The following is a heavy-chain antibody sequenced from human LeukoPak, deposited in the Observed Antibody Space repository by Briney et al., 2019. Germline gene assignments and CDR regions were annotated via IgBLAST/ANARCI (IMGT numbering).Heavy chain of an antibody. Sequence: SETLSLTCSVSGGSISSYYWSWIRQSPGKGLEWIGYVYYSGRPSYNPSLKTRVTISTDTSKNQFSLKLRSVTAADTAVYYCAAGWRLTGDYWGQGTLVTVSS. CDR2: VYYSGRP. CDR1: GGSISSYY. J-gene: IGHJ4*02. CDR3: AAGWRLTGDY. D-gene: IGHD7-27*01. V-gene: IGHV4-59*08.